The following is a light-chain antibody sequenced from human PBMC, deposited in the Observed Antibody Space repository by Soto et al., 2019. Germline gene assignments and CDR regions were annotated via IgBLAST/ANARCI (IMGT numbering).Light chain of an antibody. V-gene: IGKV3-15*01. CDR1: QRFSSH. CDR3: PQYHNWPPIT. CDR2: GAS. Sequence: EIVMTQFPDTLFVLLGVGATLSSRASQRFSSHLAWYQATPGQAPRLLIYGASNRASGIPARFSGSAYETDFTHTSSSLQSEDSADYYSPQYHNWPPITSSQQTRMQI. J-gene: IGKJ5*01.